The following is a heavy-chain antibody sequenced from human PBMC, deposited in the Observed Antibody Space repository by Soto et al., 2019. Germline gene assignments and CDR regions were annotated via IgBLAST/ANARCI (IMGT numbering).Heavy chain of an antibody. Sequence: GGSLRLSCAASGFTFSSYAMHWVRQAPGKGLEWVAVISYDGSNKYYADSVKGRFTISRDNSKNTLYLQMNSLRAEDTAVYYCARVRVSRDYDILTGPFDYWGQGTLVTVSS. CDR1: GFTFSSYA. CDR3: ARVRVSRDYDILTGPFDY. D-gene: IGHD3-9*01. V-gene: IGHV3-30-3*01. CDR2: ISYDGSNK. J-gene: IGHJ4*02.